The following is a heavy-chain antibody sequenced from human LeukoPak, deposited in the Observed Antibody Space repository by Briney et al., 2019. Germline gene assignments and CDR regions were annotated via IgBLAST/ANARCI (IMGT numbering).Heavy chain of an antibody. CDR1: GGSISSSGFY. CDR2: IYQSGAT. D-gene: IGHD6-25*01. Sequence: PPETLSLTCPVSGGSISSSGFYWDWTRQPPGKGLEGCGSIYQSGATYYNPPLKSRVTIFVDTSKVQCSLKLSSVAAADTAVYYCARRKLFSSGYFDYWGQGVLVTVSS. CDR3: ARRKLFSSGYFDY. V-gene: IGHV4-39*01. J-gene: IGHJ4*02.